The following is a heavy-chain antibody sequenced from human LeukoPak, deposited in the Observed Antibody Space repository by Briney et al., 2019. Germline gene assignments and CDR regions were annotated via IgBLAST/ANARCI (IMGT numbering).Heavy chain of an antibody. D-gene: IGHD1-1*01. CDR1: GYTFTRYY. Sequence: ASVKVSCKASGYTFTRYYVNWVRQAPGQGLEWMGWINPNSGGTNYAQKLQGRVTMTRDTSISTAYMELSRLRSDDTAVYYCARDLSNRYNWNAAFDPWGQGTLVTVSS. CDR2: INPNSGGT. CDR3: ARDLSNRYNWNAAFDP. V-gene: IGHV1-2*02. J-gene: IGHJ5*02.